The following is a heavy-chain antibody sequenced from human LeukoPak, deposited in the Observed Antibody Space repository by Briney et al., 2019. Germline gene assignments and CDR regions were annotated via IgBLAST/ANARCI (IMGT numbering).Heavy chain of an antibody. CDR1: GYTFTGYY. D-gene: IGHD5-18*01. V-gene: IGHV1-2*02. Sequence: ASVKVSCKASGYTFTGYYLHWVRQAPGQGLEPMGWINPNSGGTSFAQKFQGRVTMARDTSISTAYMELSRLRSDDTAVYYCARESDGGYSYDYSYYYYMDVWGKGTTVTVSS. CDR3: ARESDGGYSYDYSYYYYMDV. CDR2: INPNSGGT. J-gene: IGHJ6*03.